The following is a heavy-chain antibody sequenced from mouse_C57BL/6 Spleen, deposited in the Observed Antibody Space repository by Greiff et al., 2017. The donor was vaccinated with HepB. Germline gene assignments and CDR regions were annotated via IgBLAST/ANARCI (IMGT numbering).Heavy chain of an antibody. V-gene: IGHV5-16*01. D-gene: IGHD1-1*01. CDR1: GFTFSDYY. Sequence: EVNVVESEGGLVQPGSSMKLSCTASGFTFSDYYMAWVRQVPEKGLEWVANINYDGSSTYYLDSLKSRFIISRDNAKNILYLQMSSLKSEDTATYYCARVYYYGAMDYWGQGTSVTVSS. J-gene: IGHJ4*01. CDR3: ARVYYYGAMDY. CDR2: INYDGSST.